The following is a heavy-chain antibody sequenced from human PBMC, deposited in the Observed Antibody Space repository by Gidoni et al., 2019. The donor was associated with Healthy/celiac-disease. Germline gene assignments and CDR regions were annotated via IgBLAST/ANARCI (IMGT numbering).Heavy chain of an antibody. Sequence: QVQLQESGPGLVKRSETLSLTCTVSGYSISSGYYWGWIRQPPGKGLEWIGSIYHSGSTYYNPSLKSRVTISVDTSKNQFSLKLSSMTAADTAVYYCVRATEDFYYYYMDVWGRGTTVTVSS. CDR1: GYSISSGYY. CDR2: IYHSGST. CDR3: VRATEDFYYYYMDV. J-gene: IGHJ6*03. V-gene: IGHV4-38-2*02.